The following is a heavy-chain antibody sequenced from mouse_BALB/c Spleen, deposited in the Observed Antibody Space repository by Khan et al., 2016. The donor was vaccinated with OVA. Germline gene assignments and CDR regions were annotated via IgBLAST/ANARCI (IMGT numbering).Heavy chain of an antibody. CDR2: ISYSGRT. V-gene: IGHV3-2*02. CDR1: GYSITSDYA. D-gene: IGHD1-1*01. Sequence: EVQLQESGPGLVKPSQSLSLTCTVTGYSITSDYAWNWIRQFPGNKLEWMGYISYSGRTSSNPSLKSRISITRDTSKNQFFLQLNSVTTDDTATYYCARSVTITTVVATDFDYWGQGTTLTVSS. CDR3: ARSVTITTVVATDFDY. J-gene: IGHJ2*01.